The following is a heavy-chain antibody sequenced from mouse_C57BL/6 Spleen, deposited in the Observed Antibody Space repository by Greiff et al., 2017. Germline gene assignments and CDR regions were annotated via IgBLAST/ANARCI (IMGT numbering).Heavy chain of an antibody. CDR3: ARHRVGSYYFDY. Sequence: ESGGGLVKPGGSLKLSCAASGFTFSSYTMSWVRQTPEKRLEWVATISGGGGNTYYPDSVKGRFTISRDNAKNTLYLQMSSLRSEDTALYYCARHRVGSYYFDYWGQGTTLTVSS. CDR1: GFTFSSYT. V-gene: IGHV5-9*01. J-gene: IGHJ2*01. CDR2: ISGGGGNT. D-gene: IGHD3-1*01.